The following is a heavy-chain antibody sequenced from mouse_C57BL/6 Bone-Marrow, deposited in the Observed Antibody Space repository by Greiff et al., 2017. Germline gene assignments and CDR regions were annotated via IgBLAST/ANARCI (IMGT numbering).Heavy chain of an antibody. CDR3: ARWDDYDGGYFDY. V-gene: IGHV1-81*01. J-gene: IGHJ2*01. Sequence: VKLLESGAELARPGASVKLSCTASGYTFTSYGLCWVKQRTGQGLEWIGEICPRSGNTYYNEKFKGKATLTADKSSSTAYMELRSLTSEDSAFYCCARWDDYDGGYFDYWGQGTTLTVCS. CDR2: ICPRSGNT. D-gene: IGHD2-4*01. CDR1: GYTFTSYG.